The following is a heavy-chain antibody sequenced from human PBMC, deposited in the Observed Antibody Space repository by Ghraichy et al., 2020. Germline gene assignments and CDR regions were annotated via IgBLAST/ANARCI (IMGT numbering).Heavy chain of an antibody. D-gene: IGHD6-13*01. CDR3: ARDGIAAARGYYYYGMDV. V-gene: IGHV3-11*01. CDR1: GFTFSDYY. Sequence: GGSLRLSCAASGFTFSDYYMSWIRQAPGKGLEWVSYISSSGSTIYYADSVKGRFTISRDNAKNSLYLQMNSLRAEDTAVYYCARDGIAAARGYYYYGMDVWGQGTTVTVSS. J-gene: IGHJ6*02. CDR2: ISSSGSTI.